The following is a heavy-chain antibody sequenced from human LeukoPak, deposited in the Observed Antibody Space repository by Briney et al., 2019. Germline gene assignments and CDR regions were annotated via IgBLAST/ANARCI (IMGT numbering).Heavy chain of an antibody. CDR3: ARDLKSRGYSSGWPIDY. D-gene: IGHD6-19*01. V-gene: IGHV1-69*05. CDR2: IIPIFGTA. Sequence: SVKVSCKASGGTFSSYAISWVRQAPGQGLEWMGGIIPIFGTANYAQKFQGRVTITTDESTSTAYMELSSLRSEDTAVYYCARDLKSRGYSSGWPIDYWGQGTLVTVSS. J-gene: IGHJ4*02. CDR1: GGTFSSYA.